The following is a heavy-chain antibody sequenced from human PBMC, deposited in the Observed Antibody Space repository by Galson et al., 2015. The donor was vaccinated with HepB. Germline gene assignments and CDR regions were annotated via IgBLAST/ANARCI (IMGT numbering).Heavy chain of an antibody. CDR2: IRYDGSNK. CDR3: AKDGVTRYYGSGSSPQEAPFDY. J-gene: IGHJ4*02. CDR1: GFTFSSYG. D-gene: IGHD3-10*01. Sequence: SLRLSCAASGFTFSSYGMHWVRQAPGKGLEWVAFIRYDGSNKYYADSVKGRFTISRDNSKNTLYLQMNSLRAEDTAVYYCAKDGVTRYYGSGSSPQEAPFDYWGQGTLVTVSS. V-gene: IGHV3-30*02.